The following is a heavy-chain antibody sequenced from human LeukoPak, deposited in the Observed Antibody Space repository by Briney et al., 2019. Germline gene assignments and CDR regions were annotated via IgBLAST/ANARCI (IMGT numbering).Heavy chain of an antibody. CDR2: IIPIFGTA. J-gene: IGHJ4*02. CDR1: GGTFSSYA. Sequence: SVKVSCKASGGTFSSYAISWVRQAPGQGLEWMGRIIPIFGTANYAQKFQGRVTITTDESTSTAYMELSSLRSEDTAVYCCARGSSASSGWYFPHFDYWGQGTLVTVSS. CDR3: ARGSSASSGWYFPHFDY. D-gene: IGHD6-19*01. V-gene: IGHV1-69*05.